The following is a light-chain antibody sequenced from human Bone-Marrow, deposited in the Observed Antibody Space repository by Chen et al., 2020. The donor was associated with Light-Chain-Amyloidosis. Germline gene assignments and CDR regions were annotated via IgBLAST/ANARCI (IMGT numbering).Light chain of an antibody. J-gene: IGLJ3*02. CDR2: EDD. Sequence: FMLAQPHPVSESPGKTVIISRTSSSGSIATNYVQCYQQRPGSSPTTVIYEDDQRPSVVPDRFSGSIDRSSNSASLTISGLKTEDEADYYCQSYQGSSQGVFGGGTKLTVL. CDR3: QSYQGSSQGV. CDR1: SGSIATNY. V-gene: IGLV6-57*01.